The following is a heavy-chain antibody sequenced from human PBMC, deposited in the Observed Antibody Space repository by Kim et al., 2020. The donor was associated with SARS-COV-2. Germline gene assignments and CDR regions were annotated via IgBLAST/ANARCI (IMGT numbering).Heavy chain of an antibody. J-gene: IGHJ6*02. V-gene: IGHV3-30-3*01. CDR3: ARDGGAIFGVVIIPNYYYGMDV. CDR1: GFTFSSYA. D-gene: IGHD3-3*01. Sequence: GGSLRLSCAASGFTFSSYAMHWVRQAPGKGLEWVAVISYDGSNKYYADSVKGRFTISRDNSKNTLYLQMNSLRAEDTAVYYCARDGGAIFGVVIIPNYYYGMDVWGQGTTVTVSS. CDR2: ISYDGSNK.